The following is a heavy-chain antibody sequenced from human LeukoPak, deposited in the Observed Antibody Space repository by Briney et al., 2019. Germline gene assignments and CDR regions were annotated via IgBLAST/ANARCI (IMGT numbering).Heavy chain of an antibody. V-gene: IGHV4-59*01. CDR3: ARDRRYYDSSGTVYYDGMGV. CDR2: IYYSGGT. J-gene: IGHJ6*02. D-gene: IGHD3-22*01. Sequence: PSETLSLTCTVSGGSISSYYWSWIRQPPGKGLEWIGYIYYSGGTNYNPSLKSRVTISVDTSKNQFSLKLSSVTAADTAVYYCARDRRYYDSSGTVYYDGMGVWGQGTMVTVSS. CDR1: GGSISSYY.